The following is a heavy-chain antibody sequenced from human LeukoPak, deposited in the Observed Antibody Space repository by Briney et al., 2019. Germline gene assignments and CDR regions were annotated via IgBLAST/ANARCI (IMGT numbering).Heavy chain of an antibody. J-gene: IGHJ6*02. CDR2: ISYDGSNK. V-gene: IGHV3-30*03. CDR1: GFTFSSYG. Sequence: SGGSLRLSCAASGFTFSSYGMHWVRQAPGKGLEWVAVISYDGSNKYYADSVKGRITISRDNAKNTLYLQMNSLRAEDTAVYYCARDKIDYYGMDVWGQGTTVTVSS. CDR3: ARDKIDYYGMDV.